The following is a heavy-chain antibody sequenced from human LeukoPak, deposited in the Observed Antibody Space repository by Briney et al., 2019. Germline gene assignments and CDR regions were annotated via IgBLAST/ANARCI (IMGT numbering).Heavy chain of an antibody. J-gene: IGHJ3*02. V-gene: IGHV1-2*04. CDR1: GYTFTGYY. CDR3: ARASSSHCSGGSCYGDAFDI. CDR2: INPNSGGT. D-gene: IGHD2-15*01. Sequence: APVKVSCKASGYTFTGYYMHWVRQAPGQGLEWMGWINPNSGGTNYAQKFQGWVTMTRDTSVSTAYMELSRLRSDDTAVYYCARASSSHCSGGSCYGDAFDIWGQGTMVTVSS.